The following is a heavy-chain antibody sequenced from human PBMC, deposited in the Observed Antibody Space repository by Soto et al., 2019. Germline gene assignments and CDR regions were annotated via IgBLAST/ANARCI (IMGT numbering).Heavy chain of an antibody. CDR1: GFIFSYYY. Sequence: PGGSLRLCCAASGFIFSYYYMSWVRQTPGKGLGWISYISTRSTYTNYADSVKGRFTISRDNTKNSLYLQMDSLRVEDTAVYYCARDLAWKRGKVGRYYYGMDVWGQGTTVTSP. CDR3: ARDLAWKRGKVGRYYYGMDV. V-gene: IGHV3-11*06. J-gene: IGHJ6*02. CDR2: ISTRSTYT. D-gene: IGHD1-1*01.